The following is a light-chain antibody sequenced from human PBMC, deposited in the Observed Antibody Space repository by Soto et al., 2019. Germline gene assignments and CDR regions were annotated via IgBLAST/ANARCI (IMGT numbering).Light chain of an antibody. V-gene: IGKV1-5*01. CDR3: QQYNAN. CDR2: DAS. J-gene: IGKJ4*01. CDR1: QSIRSW. Sequence: DLQMTQSPSTLSASVGDRVTITCRASQSIRSWLACYQQKPGKAPNLLIYDASNLVSGVPSRFSGSGSGTEFSLSISSLQPDDCATYYCQQYNANFGGGTKVEIK.